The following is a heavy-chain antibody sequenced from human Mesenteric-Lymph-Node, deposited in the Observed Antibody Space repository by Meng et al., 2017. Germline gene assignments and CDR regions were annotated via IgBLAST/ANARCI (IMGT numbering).Heavy chain of an antibody. Sequence: GESLKISCAASGFTFSSYAMSWVRQAPGNGLEWISGLSGSGGSTDYADSVMGRCTISRDNSKNTLSLEMNSLRAEDTAVYYCARYQYYDVSGYYSWTPFEYWGRGTLVTVSS. CDR1: GFTFSSYA. CDR3: ARYQYYDVSGYYSWTPFEY. J-gene: IGHJ4*02. D-gene: IGHD3-22*01. CDR2: LSGSGGST. V-gene: IGHV3-23*01.